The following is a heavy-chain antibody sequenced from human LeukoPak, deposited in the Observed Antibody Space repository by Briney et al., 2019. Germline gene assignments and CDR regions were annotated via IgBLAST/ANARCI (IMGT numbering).Heavy chain of an antibody. J-gene: IGHJ6*02. D-gene: IGHD6-13*01. Sequence: ESLKISCKGSGYSFTSYWIGWVRQMPGKGLEWMGIIYPGDSDTRYSPSFQGQVTISADKSISTAYLQWSSLKASDTAMYYCARRSSSSWYPSDYYGMDVWGQGTTVTVSS. CDR3: ARRSSSSWYPSDYYGMDV. V-gene: IGHV5-51*01. CDR2: IYPGDSDT. CDR1: GYSFTSYW.